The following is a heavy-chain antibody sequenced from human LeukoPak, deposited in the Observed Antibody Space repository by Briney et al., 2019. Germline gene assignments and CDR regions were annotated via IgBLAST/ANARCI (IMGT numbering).Heavy chain of an antibody. D-gene: IGHD3-22*01. CDR1: GFTFSSYE. Sequence: GGSLRLSCAASGFTFSSYEMNWVRQAPGKGLQWVSYISSSGSTIYYADSVKGRFTISRDNSKNTLYLQMNSLRAEDTAVYYCARDDSYYYYMDVWGKGTTVTVSS. CDR3: ARDDSYYYYMDV. J-gene: IGHJ6*03. V-gene: IGHV3-48*03. CDR2: ISSSGSTI.